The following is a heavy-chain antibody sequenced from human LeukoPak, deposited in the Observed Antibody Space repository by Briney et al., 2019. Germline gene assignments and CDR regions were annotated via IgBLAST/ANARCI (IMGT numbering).Heavy chain of an antibody. CDR1: GGSISSSSYY. J-gene: IGHJ4*02. Sequence: SETLSLTCTVSGGSISSSSYYWGWIRQPPGKGLEWIGSIYYSGSTYYNPSLKSRVTISADTSKNQFSLKLSSVTAADTAVYYCRAVAGTRAIDYWGQGTLVTVSS. D-gene: IGHD6-19*01. V-gene: IGHV4-39*07. CDR2: IYYSGST. CDR3: RAVAGTRAIDY.